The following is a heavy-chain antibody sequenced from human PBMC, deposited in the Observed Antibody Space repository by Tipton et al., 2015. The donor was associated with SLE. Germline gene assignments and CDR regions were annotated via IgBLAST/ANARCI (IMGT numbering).Heavy chain of an antibody. CDR1: GFAFRNYG. CDR2: IKEDGSET. D-gene: IGHD3-3*01. V-gene: IGHV3-7*01. CDR3: ASHSPYNFWSGYFGY. J-gene: IGHJ4*02. Sequence: SLRLSCAASGFAFRNYGIHWVRRAPGKGLEWVANIKEDGSETYYVDSVKGRFTISRDNAKSSLYLQVNSLRAEDTAVYYCASHSPYNFWSGYFGYWGQGTLVTVSS.